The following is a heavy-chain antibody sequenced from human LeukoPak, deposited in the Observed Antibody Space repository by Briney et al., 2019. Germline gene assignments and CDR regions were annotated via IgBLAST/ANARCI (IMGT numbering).Heavy chain of an antibody. CDR1: GYTFTGYY. V-gene: IGHV1-2*06. D-gene: IGHD1-1*01. CDR2: INPNSGGT. J-gene: IGHJ4*02. CDR3: ARSDWTGTSVGLD. Sequence: GASVKVSCKASGYTFTGYYMHWVRQAPGQGLEWMGRINPNSGGTNYAQKFQGRVTMARDTSISTAYMELSRLRSDDTAVYYCARSDWTGTSVGLDWGQGTLVTVSS.